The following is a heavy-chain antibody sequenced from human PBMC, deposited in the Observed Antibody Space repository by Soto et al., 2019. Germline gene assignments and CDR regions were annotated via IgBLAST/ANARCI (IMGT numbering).Heavy chain of an antibody. CDR2: ISGSGGST. J-gene: IGHJ4*02. CDR1: GFTFSSYA. V-gene: IGHV3-23*01. Sequence: GGSLRLSCAASGFTFSSYAMSWVRQAPGKGLEWVSAISGSGGSTYYADSVKGRFTISRVNSKNTLYLQMNSLRAEDTAVYYCAKDRRVSIFGVARYFDYWGQGTLVTVSS. D-gene: IGHD3-3*01. CDR3: AKDRRVSIFGVARYFDY.